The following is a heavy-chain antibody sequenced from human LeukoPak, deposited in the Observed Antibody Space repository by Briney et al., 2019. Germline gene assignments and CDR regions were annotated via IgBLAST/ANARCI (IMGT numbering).Heavy chain of an antibody. CDR2: INHSGST. V-gene: IGHV4-34*01. J-gene: IGHJ4*02. CDR1: SESFSDYY. D-gene: IGHD3-10*01. CDR3: ARVTGYSDPSTRFGLDC. Sequence: PSETLSLTCAVYSESFSDYYWSWIRQSPGKGLEWIGEINHSGSTNYNPSLTSRVTISIDTSKKQFSMKLTSLTTADTAVYYCARVTGYSDPSTRFGLDCWGQGTLVTVSS.